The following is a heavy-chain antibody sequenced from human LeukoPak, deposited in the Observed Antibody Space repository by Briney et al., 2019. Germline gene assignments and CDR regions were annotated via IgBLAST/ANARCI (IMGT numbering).Heavy chain of an antibody. CDR3: ARDLMVVVAATPYYYYMDV. D-gene: IGHD2-15*01. Sequence: PSETLSLTCTVSGGSISSYYWSWIRQPAGKGLEWIGRIYTSGSTNYNPSLKSRVTMSVDTSKNLFSLKLSSVTAADTAVYYCARDLMVVVAATPYYYYMDVWGKGTTVTVSS. J-gene: IGHJ6*03. V-gene: IGHV4-4*07. CDR2: IYTSGST. CDR1: GGSISSYY.